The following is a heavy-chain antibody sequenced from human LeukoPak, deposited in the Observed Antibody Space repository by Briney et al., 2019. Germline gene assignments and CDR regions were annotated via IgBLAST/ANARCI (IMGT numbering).Heavy chain of an antibody. Sequence: SETLSLTCAVYGGSFSGYYWSWIRQPPGKGLEWIGEINHSGCTNYNPSLKSRVTISVDTSKNQFSLKLSSVTAADTAVYYCARLTYYDFWSGYSPFDYWGQGTLVTVSS. CDR2: INHSGCT. V-gene: IGHV4-34*01. J-gene: IGHJ4*02. CDR3: ARLTYYDFWSGYSPFDY. D-gene: IGHD3-3*01. CDR1: GGSFSGYY.